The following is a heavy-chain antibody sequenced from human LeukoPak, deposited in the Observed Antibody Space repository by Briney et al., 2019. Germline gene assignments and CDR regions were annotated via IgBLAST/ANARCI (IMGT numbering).Heavy chain of an antibody. CDR2: ISGSGGST. Sequence: GGSLRLSCAASGFTFSSYAMSWVRQAPGKGLEWVSAISGSGGSTYYADSVKGRFTIARDNSKNTLDLQMNSLRAEDTAVYFCARGNWNYYYGMDVWGQGTTVTVSS. V-gene: IGHV3-23*01. CDR1: GFTFSSYA. J-gene: IGHJ6*02. D-gene: IGHD3-3*01. CDR3: ARGNWNYYYGMDV.